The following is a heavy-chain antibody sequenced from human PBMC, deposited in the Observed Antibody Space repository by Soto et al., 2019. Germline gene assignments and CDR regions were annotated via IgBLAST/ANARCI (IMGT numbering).Heavy chain of an antibody. J-gene: IGHJ4*02. CDR3: ARETTVTTRYFDY. V-gene: IGHV4-31*03. Sequence: QVQLQESGPGLVKPSQTLSLTCTVSGGSISSGGYYWSWIRQHPGKGLEWIGYIYYSGSTYYNPSLKSRVTISVDTSKNQFSLKLSSVTAADSAVYYCARETTVTTRYFDYWGQGTLVTVCS. CDR2: IYYSGST. D-gene: IGHD4-4*01. CDR1: GGSISSGGYY.